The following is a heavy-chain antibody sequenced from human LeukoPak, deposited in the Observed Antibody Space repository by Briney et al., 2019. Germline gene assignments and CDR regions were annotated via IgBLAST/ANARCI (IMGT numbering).Heavy chain of an antibody. CDR2: INIGGTNT. CDR3: ATDGAGFDT. Sequence: GGSLRLSCAASGFTFNDYYMSWIRQAAGKGLEWLSYINIGGTNTHYADSVKGRFTISRDNAKKSLYLEMNNLRAEDTAVYYCATDGAGFDTWGQGVLVTVSS. V-gene: IGHV3-11*01. CDR1: GFTFNDYY. J-gene: IGHJ5*02.